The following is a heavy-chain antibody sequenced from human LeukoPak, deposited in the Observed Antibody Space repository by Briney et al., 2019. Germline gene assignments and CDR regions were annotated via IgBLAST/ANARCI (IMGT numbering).Heavy chain of an antibody. CDR3: ATTYLRGKFDY. Sequence: PSETQSLTCTVSGGSISSSSYYWGWIRQPPGKGLEWIGSIYYSGSTYYNPSLKSRVTISVDTSKNQFSLKLSSVTAADTAVYYCATTYLRGKFDYWGQGTLVTVSS. CDR2: IYYSGST. CDR1: GGSISSSSYY. J-gene: IGHJ4*02. V-gene: IGHV4-39*07. D-gene: IGHD4-23*01.